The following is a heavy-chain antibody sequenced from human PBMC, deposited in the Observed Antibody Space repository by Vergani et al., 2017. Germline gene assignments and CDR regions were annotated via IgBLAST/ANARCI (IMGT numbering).Heavy chain of an antibody. CDR3: ARYLLGGNYIRYFDL. D-gene: IGHD4-23*01. CDR1: GFTFSSYE. CDR2: ISSSGSTI. J-gene: IGHJ2*01. Sequence: VQLVESGGGVVQPGRSLRLSCAASGFTFSSYEMNWVRQAPGKGLEWVSYISSSGSTIYYADSVKGRFTISRDNAKNSLYLQMNSLRAEDTAVYYCARYLLGGNYIRYFDLWGRGTLVTVSS. V-gene: IGHV3-48*03.